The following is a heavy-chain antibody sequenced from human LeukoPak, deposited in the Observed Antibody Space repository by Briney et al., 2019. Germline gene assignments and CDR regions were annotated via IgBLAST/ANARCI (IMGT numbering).Heavy chain of an antibody. D-gene: IGHD3-10*01. CDR2: IYHSGST. CDR3: ASVYGSGSSRFDY. V-gene: IGHV4-59*01. Sequence: SETLSLTCTVSGGSITSYYWSWIRQPPGKGLESIGYIYHSGSTTYSPSLKSRVTISVDTSKNQFSLKLSSVPAADTAVYYSASVYGSGSSRFDYWGQGTLVTVSS. CDR1: GGSITSYY. J-gene: IGHJ4*02.